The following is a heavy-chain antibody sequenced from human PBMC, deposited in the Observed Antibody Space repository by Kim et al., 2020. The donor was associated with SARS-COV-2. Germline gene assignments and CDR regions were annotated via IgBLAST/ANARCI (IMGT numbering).Heavy chain of an antibody. V-gene: IGHV6-1*01. CDR2: TYYRSKWYN. CDR3: AREGLRAGTTGYYYYYGMDV. J-gene: IGHJ6*02. CDR1: GDSVSSNSAA. D-gene: IGHD1-1*01. Sequence: SQTLSLTCAISGDSVSSNSAAWNWIRQSPSRGLEWLGRTYYRSKWYNDYAVSVKSRITINPDTSKNQFSLQLNSVTPEDTAVYYCAREGLRAGTTGYYYYYGMDVWGQGTTVTVSS.